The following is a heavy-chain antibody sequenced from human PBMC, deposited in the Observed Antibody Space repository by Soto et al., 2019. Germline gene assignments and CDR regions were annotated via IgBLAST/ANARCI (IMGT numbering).Heavy chain of an antibody. CDR1: GYTFTSYA. CDR3: ARGGRAIAVAGTVFDY. Sequence: ASVKVSCKASGYTFTSYAMHWVRQAPGQRLEWMGWINAGNGNTKYSQKFQGWVTMTRDTSISTAYMELSRLRSDDTAVYYCARGGRAIAVAGTVFDYWGQGTLVTVSS. D-gene: IGHD6-19*01. J-gene: IGHJ4*02. V-gene: IGHV1-3*01. CDR2: INAGNGNT.